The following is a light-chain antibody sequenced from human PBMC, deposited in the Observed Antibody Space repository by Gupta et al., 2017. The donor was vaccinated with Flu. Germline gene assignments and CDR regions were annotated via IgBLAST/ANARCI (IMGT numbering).Light chain of an antibody. Sequence: DIVMTQTPLSSPVTLGQPASISCSSSQSLVHSDGHTYLSWLQQRPGQPPRLLIYEISNRLSGVPDRFSGSGAGTDFTLKISRVEGDDVGIYYCMQATQIPWTFGQGTKVEIK. CDR2: EIS. J-gene: IGKJ1*01. V-gene: IGKV2-24*01. CDR1: QSLVHSDGHTY. CDR3: MQATQIPWT.